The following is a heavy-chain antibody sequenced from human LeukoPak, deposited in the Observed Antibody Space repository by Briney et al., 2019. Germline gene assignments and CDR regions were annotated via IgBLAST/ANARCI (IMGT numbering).Heavy chain of an antibody. J-gene: IGHJ6*02. Sequence: GGSLRLSCVASGFTFNYYEMNWVRQAPGKGLEWVSHITRSGAVKYYIDSVKGRFTISRDNAKNSVFLQMDSLRAEDTAVYYCAGSADVYSSSWSSYYYHGLDVWGQGTTVTVSS. CDR2: ITRSGAVK. CDR1: GFTFNYYE. V-gene: IGHV3-48*03. CDR3: AGSADVYSSSWSSYYYHGLDV. D-gene: IGHD2-2*01.